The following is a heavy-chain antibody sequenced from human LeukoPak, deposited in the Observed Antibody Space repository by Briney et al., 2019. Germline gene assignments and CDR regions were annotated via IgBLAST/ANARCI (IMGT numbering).Heavy chain of an antibody. J-gene: IGHJ5*02. CDR3: AKGPPNVVVPAAMVGSDWFDP. CDR2: ISGSGGST. D-gene: IGHD2-2*01. Sequence: TGGSLRLSCAASGFTFSSYAMSGVRQAPGKGLEWVSAISGSGGSTYYADSVKGRFTISRDNSKNTLYLQMNSLRAEDTAVYYCAKGPPNVVVPAAMVGSDWFDPWGQGTLVTVSS. CDR1: GFTFSSYA. V-gene: IGHV3-23*01.